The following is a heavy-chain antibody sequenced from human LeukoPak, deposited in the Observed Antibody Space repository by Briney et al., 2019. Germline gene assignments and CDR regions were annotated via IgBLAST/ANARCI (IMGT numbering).Heavy chain of an antibody. J-gene: IGHJ4*02. CDR1: GFTLSSYE. D-gene: IGHD3-22*01. CDR2: IDYSGGST. Sequence: GGSLRLSCTASGFTLSSYEMSWIRQAPGKGLEWVSSIDYSGGSTYYADSVKGRFTISRDNSKNTLYLQMNSLRAEDTAVYYCARGDYYDSRDWGQGTLVTVSS. CDR3: ARGDYYDSRD. V-gene: IGHV3-23*01.